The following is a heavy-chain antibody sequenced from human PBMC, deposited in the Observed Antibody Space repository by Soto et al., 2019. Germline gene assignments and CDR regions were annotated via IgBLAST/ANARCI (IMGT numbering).Heavy chain of an antibody. CDR1: GGSFSGYY. D-gene: IGHD3-22*01. CDR3: AGSSGYYFWFDP. CDR2: INHSGST. V-gene: IGHV4-34*01. Sequence: SETLSLTCAVYGGSFSGYYWSWIRQPPGKGLEWIGEINHSGSTNYNPSLKSRVTISVDTSKNQFSLKLSSVTAADTAVYYCAGSSGYYFWFDPWGQGTLVTVSS. J-gene: IGHJ5*02.